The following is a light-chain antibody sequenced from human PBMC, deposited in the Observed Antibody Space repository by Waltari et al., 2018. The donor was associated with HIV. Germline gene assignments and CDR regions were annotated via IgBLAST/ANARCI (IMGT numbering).Light chain of an antibody. V-gene: IGKV1-17*01. J-gene: IGKJ2*01. CDR3: QQYNSDFYT. CDR1: QGIRND. Sequence: DIQMTQSPSSLSASVGDRVTITCRASQGIRNDVGWYQQKPRKAPKLLIYKATTLEFGVPSRFSGSASGTEFTLIIDSLQPDDFATYYCQQYNSDFYTFGQGTRLEIK. CDR2: KAT.